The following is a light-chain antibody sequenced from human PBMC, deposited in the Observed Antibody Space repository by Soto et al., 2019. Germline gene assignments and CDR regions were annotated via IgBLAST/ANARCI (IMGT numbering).Light chain of an antibody. CDR3: SSYTTSSTHVV. V-gene: IGLV2-14*01. J-gene: IGLJ2*01. CDR1: SSDVGSYNY. CDR2: DVS. Sequence: QSALTQPASVSGSPGQSITISCTGTSSDVGSYNYVSWYQQYPGKAPKLMIYDVSNRPSGVSYRLSGSKSGNTASLTISGLQAEDEADYYCSSYTTSSTHVVFGGGTQLTVL.